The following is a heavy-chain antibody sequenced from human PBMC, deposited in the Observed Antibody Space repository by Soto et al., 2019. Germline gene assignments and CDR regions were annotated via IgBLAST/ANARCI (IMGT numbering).Heavy chain of an antibody. CDR1: GYTFTSYA. CDR3: ARSRYYYDSSAYPFFDY. J-gene: IGHJ4*02. CDR2: IIPIFGTA. V-gene: IGHV1-69*13. Sequence: QVQLVQSGAEVKKPGASVKVSCKASGYTFTSYAISWVRQAPGQGLEWMGGIIPIFGTANYAQKFQGRVTITADESTSTAYMELSSLRSEDTAVYYCARSRYYYDSSAYPFFDYWGQGTLVTVSS. D-gene: IGHD3-22*01.